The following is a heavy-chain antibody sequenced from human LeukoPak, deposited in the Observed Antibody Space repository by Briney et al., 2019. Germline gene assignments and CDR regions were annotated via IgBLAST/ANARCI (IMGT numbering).Heavy chain of an antibody. Sequence: SETLSLTCTVSGGSISSYYWSWIRQPPGKGLEWIGYIYYSGSTNYNPSLKSRVTISVDTSKNQFSLKLSSVTAADTAVYYCARTRFFDTGGWFDPWGQGTLVTVSS. V-gene: IGHV4-59*12. CDR1: GGSISSYY. CDR2: IYYSGST. D-gene: IGHD3-9*01. CDR3: ARTRFFDTGGWFDP. J-gene: IGHJ5*02.